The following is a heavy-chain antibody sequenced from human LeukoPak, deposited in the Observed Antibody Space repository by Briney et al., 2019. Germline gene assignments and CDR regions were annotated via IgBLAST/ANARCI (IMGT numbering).Heavy chain of an antibody. CDR2: IIPIFGTA. J-gene: IGHJ3*02. V-gene: IGHV1-69*05. CDR1: GGTFSSYA. Sequence: SVKVSCKASGGTFSSYAISWVRQAPGQGLEWMGGIIPIFGTANYAQKFQGRVTITTDESTSTAYMELSSLRSEDTAVYYCARVASPSDFWSGYDAFDIWGQGTMVTVSS. CDR3: ARVASPSDFWSGYDAFDI. D-gene: IGHD3-3*01.